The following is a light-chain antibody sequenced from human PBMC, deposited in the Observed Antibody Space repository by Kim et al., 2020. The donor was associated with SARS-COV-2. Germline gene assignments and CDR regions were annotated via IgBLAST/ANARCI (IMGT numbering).Light chain of an antibody. CDR2: KAS. Sequence: IQLTQSPSTLSAFVGDRVTITCRASQTVTTFLAWYQQKPGKAPKLLIYKASILEGGVPSRFSGSGSGTEFTLTISSLQPDDVATYYCQQYSSYSPFGQGTKVDIK. J-gene: IGKJ1*01. CDR3: QQYSSYSP. CDR1: QTVTTF. V-gene: IGKV1-5*03.